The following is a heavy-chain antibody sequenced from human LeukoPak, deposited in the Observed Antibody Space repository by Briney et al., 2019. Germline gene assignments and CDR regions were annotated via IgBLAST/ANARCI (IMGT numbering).Heavy chain of an antibody. V-gene: IGHV4-59*08. CDR3: AKSGSSFYDNLPGYDY. J-gene: IGHJ4*02. CDR2: MYYSGST. Sequence: SETLSLTCTVSGGPMSSSYWSWIRQSPGRGLEWIGSMYYSGSTNYNPSLRSRVTISIDTSKNQFSLKLRSVTAADTAVYYCAKSGSSFYDNLPGYDYWGQGTLVTVSS. D-gene: IGHD3-9*01. CDR1: GGPMSSSY.